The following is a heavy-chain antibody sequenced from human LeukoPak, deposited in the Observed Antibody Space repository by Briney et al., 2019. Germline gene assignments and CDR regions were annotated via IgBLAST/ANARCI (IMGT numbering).Heavy chain of an antibody. J-gene: IGHJ4*02. CDR2: ITGSSAST. CDR1: GFTFGSYA. D-gene: IGHD3-22*01. V-gene: IGHV3-23*01. Sequence: PGGSLRLSCAASGFTFGSYAMSWVRQAPGKGLEWVSSITGSSASTYYADSVKGRFTISRDNSKNTLYLQMNSLRAEDMAVYFCAKLDYYDTHWGQGTLVTVSS. CDR3: AKLDYYDTH.